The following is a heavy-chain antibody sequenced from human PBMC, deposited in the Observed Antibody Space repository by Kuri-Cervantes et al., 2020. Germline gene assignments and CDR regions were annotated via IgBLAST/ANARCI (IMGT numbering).Heavy chain of an antibody. CDR1: GFTFSSYE. J-gene: IGHJ4*02. V-gene: IGHV3-48*03. D-gene: IGHD5-12*01. CDR2: ISSSGSTI. CDR3: ARGRRYSGYDSEGLDY. Sequence: GGSLRLSCAASGFTFSSYEMNWVRQAPGKGLEWVSYISSSGSTIYYADSVKGRFTISRDNAKNSLYLQMNSMRAEDTAVYYCARGRRYSGYDSEGLDYWGQGTLVTVSS.